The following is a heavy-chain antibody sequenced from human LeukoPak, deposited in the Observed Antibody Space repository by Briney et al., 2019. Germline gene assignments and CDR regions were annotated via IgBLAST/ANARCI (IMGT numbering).Heavy chain of an antibody. J-gene: IGHJ6*02. CDR3: ARDRIAAAGSYYYYYGMDV. D-gene: IGHD6-13*01. Sequence: GGSLRLSCAASGFTVSSNYMSWVRQAPGKGLEWVSVIYSGGSTYYADSVKGRFTISRDNSKNTLYLQMNSLRAEDTAVYYCARDRIAAAGSYYYYYGMDVWGQGTTVTVSS. V-gene: IGHV3-66*01. CDR2: IYSGGST. CDR1: GFTVSSNY.